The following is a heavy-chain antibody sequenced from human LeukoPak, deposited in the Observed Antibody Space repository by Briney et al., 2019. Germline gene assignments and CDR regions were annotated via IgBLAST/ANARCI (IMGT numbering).Heavy chain of an antibody. CDR1: GFTFSSYW. CDR2: INSDGSST. V-gene: IGHV3-74*01. Sequence: GGSLRLSCAASGFTFSSYWMHWVRQAPGKGLVWVSRINSDGSSTSYADSVKGRFTISRDNAKNTLYLQMNSLRAEDTAVYSCARDGYDSSGYYPLFDYWGQGTLVTVSS. J-gene: IGHJ4*02. D-gene: IGHD3-22*01. CDR3: ARDGYDSSGYYPLFDY.